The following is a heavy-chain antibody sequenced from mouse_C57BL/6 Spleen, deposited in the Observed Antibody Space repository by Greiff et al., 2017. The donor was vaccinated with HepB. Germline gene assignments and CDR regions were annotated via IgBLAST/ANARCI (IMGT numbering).Heavy chain of an antibody. V-gene: IGHV1-66*01. CDR2: IYPGSGNT. J-gene: IGHJ2*01. Sequence: QVQLQQSGPELVKPGASVKISCKASGYSFTSYYIHWVKQRPGQGLEWIGWIYPGSGNTKYNEKFKGKATLTADTSSSTAYMQLSSLTSEDSAVYDCARWRDYGYHYWGQGTTLTVSS. CDR1: GYSFTSYY. CDR3: ARWRDYGYHY. D-gene: IGHD2-2*01.